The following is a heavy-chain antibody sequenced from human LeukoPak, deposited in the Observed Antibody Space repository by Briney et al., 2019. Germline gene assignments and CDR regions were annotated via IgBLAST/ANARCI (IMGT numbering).Heavy chain of an antibody. D-gene: IGHD1-26*01. CDR1: GGTFSSYA. J-gene: IGHJ3*02. CDR2: ITPILGIA. CDR3: ARPRMGWDDAFDI. V-gene: IGHV1-69*10. Sequence: SVKVSCKASGGTFSSYAISWVRQAPGQGLEWMGGITPILGIANYAQKFQGRVTITADKSTSTAYMELSSLRSEDTAVYYCARPRMGWDDAFDIWGQGTMVTVSS.